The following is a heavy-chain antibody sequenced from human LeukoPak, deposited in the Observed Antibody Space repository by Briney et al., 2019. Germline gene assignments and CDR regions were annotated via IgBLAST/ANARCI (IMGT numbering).Heavy chain of an antibody. Sequence: SETLSLTCTVSGGSVSSGSYYWSWIRQPPGKGLEWIGYIYYSGSTNYNPSLKSRVTISVDTSKNQFSLKLSSVTAADTAVYYCAREGVVAAATYHYYYGMDVWGQGTTVTVSS. D-gene: IGHD2-15*01. CDR3: AREGVVAAATYHYYYGMDV. CDR2: IYYSGST. J-gene: IGHJ6*02. CDR1: GGSVSSGSYY. V-gene: IGHV4-61*01.